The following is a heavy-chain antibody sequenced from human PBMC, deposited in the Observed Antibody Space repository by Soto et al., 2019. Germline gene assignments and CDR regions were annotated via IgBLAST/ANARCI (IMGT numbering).Heavy chain of an antibody. V-gene: IGHV3-66*04. CDR1: GFTFSSYS. Sequence: PGGSLRLSCAASGFTFSSYSMNWVRQAPGKGLEWVSVIYSGGSTYYADSVKGRFTISRHNSKNTLYLQMNSLRAEDTAVYYCAKHDILTGYGPWGQGTLVTVSS. CDR2: IYSGGST. D-gene: IGHD3-9*01. CDR3: AKHDILTGYGP. J-gene: IGHJ5*02.